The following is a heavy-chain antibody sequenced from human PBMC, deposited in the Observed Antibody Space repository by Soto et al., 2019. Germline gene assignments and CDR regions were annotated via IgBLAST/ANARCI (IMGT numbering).Heavy chain of an antibody. CDR2: TSYDGNNE. D-gene: IGHD1-1*01. Sequence: GGSLRLSCAASGFTFSNYAMHWVRQAPGKGLEWVALTSYDGNNEYYTDSAKGRFTISRDNSKNTLFLQMNSPRPEDTAVYYCAKDKGVFNWATSYFDYWGQGALVTVPQ. CDR1: GFTFSNYA. CDR3: AKDKGVFNWATSYFDY. J-gene: IGHJ4*02. V-gene: IGHV3-30*18.